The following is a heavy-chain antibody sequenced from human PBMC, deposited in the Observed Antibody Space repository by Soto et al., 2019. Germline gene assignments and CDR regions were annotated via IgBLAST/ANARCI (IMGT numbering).Heavy chain of an antibody. CDR2: ITSTSDTI. Sequence: GGALRLSXETPGVTFNNYSKSWVRQAPGKGLEWISHITSTSDTIFYAESVKGRFTISRDNAKNSLYLQMSSLRGDDTATYYCARAGGFDYWGQGTLVTVSS. CDR1: GVTFNNYS. V-gene: IGHV3-48*01. J-gene: IGHJ4*02. CDR3: ARAGGFDY.